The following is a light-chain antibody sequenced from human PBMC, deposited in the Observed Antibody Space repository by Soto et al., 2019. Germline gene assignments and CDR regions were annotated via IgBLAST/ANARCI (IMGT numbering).Light chain of an antibody. CDR2: DAS. CDR3: QQRSNWLWT. CDR1: QSVSSIY. J-gene: IGKJ1*01. Sequence: EIVLTQSPGTLSLSPGERATLSCRASQSVSSIYFAWYQQKPGLAPRLLIYDASSRATGIPARFSGSGSGTDFTLTISSLEPEDFAVYYCQQRSNWLWTFGQGTKVDIK. V-gene: IGKV3D-20*02.